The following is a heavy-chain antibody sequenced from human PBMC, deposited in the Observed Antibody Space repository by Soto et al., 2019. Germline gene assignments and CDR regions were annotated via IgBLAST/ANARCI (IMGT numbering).Heavy chain of an antibody. CDR1: GGSVSDKTYY. CDR3: ARDGMTTGDT. J-gene: IGHJ4*02. D-gene: IGHD2-21*02. Sequence: SETLSLTCSVSGGSVSDKTYYWSWIRQPPGKRLEWIGYVYYSGTTNYNPSLKSRVSISMDTPENRISLKLDSVTAADAGVYFCARDGMTTGDTWGPGTLVTVSS. CDR2: VYYSGTT. V-gene: IGHV4-61*01.